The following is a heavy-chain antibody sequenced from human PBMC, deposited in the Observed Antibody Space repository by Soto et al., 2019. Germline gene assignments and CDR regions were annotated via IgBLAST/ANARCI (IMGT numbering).Heavy chain of an antibody. CDR3: ARDDDNDANALDY. J-gene: IGHJ4*02. CDR1: GFTFSKYG. CDR2: IWNDGIRK. V-gene: IGHV3-33*01. Sequence: GGSLRLSCAASGFTFSKYGMHWVRQAPGKGLEWVALIWNDGIRKVYVDSVKGRFTISRDNSKNTLDLQMNNLRDEDTAVYYCARDDDNDANALDYWGPGKLVTVSS.